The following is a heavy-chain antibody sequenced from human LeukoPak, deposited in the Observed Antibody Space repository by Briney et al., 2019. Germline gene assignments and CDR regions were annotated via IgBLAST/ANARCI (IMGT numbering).Heavy chain of an antibody. CDR1: GGTFSSYA. D-gene: IGHD3-22*01. CDR2: IIPIFGTA. Sequence: GASVKVSCKASGGTFSSYAISWVRQAPGQGLEWMGRIIPIFGTANYAQKFQGRVTITTDESTSTAYMELSSLRSEDTAVYYCARGDIYYYVSSGCLDYWGQGTLVTVSS. J-gene: IGHJ4*02. V-gene: IGHV1-69*05. CDR3: ARGDIYYYVSSGCLDY.